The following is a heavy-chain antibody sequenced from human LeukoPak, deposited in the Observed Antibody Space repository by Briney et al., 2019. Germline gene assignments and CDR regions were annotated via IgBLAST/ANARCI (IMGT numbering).Heavy chain of an antibody. CDR1: GFTFSSYA. CDR2: ISYDGSNK. Sequence: PGGSLRLSCAASGFTFSSYAMHWVRQAPGKGLEWVAVISYDGSNKYYADSVKGRFTISRDNSKNTLYLQMNSLRAEDTAVYYCAREQTYYYDSSQAFDIWGQGTMVTVSS. V-gene: IGHV3-30*04. D-gene: IGHD3-22*01. CDR3: AREQTYYYDSSQAFDI. J-gene: IGHJ3*02.